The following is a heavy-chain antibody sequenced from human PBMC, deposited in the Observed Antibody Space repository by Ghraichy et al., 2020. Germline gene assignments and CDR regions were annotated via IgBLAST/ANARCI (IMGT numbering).Heavy chain of an antibody. J-gene: IGHJ4*02. V-gene: IGHV3-21*01. CDR1: GFTFSSYS. CDR3: ARGTLWFGETSGDY. D-gene: IGHD3-10*01. Sequence: GGSLRLSCAASGFTFSSYSMNWVRQAPGKGLEWVSSISSSSSYIYYADSVKGRFTISRDNAKNSLYLQMNSLRAEDTAVYYCARGTLWFGETSGDYWGQGTLVTVSS. CDR2: ISSSSSYI.